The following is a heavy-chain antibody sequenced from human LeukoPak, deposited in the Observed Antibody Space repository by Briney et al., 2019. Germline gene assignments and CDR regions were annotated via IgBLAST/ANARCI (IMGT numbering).Heavy chain of an antibody. D-gene: IGHD2-2*02. CDR1: GFTSGIYA. J-gene: IGHJ4*02. CDR3: ARYCSSTSCSTPFDY. CDR2: LYSGGST. Sequence: GGSLRLSCAASGFTSGIYAVSWVRQAPGKGLEWVSVLYSGGSTYYADSVKGRFTISRDNSKNTLYLQMSSLRAEDTAVYYCARYCSSTSCSTPFDYWGQGALVTVSS. V-gene: IGHV3-23*03.